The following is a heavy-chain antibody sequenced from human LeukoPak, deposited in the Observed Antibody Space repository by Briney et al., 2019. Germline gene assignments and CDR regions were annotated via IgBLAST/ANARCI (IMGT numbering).Heavy chain of an antibody. V-gene: IGHV1-18*01. CDR2: IRAYNGNT. CDR1: GGTFSSYA. CDR3: ARGSVRYYDILTGYYRNYYYMDV. Sequence: ASVKVSRKASGGTFSSYAISWVRQAPGQGLEWMGWIRAYNGNTNYAQKLQGRVTMTTDTSTSTAYMELRSLRSDDTAVYYCARGSVRYYDILTGYYRNYYYMDVWGKGTTVTVSS. D-gene: IGHD3-9*01. J-gene: IGHJ6*03.